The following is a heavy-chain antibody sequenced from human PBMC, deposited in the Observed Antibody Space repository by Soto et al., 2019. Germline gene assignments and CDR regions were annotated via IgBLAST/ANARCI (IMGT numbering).Heavy chain of an antibody. Sequence: SCKASGYIFINYYIHLVRQAPGKGLEWVAPISVDASSTYYADSVKGRFTISRDNAKNTLYLQMNSLRVDDTAVYYCARGPRGLYHHDYWGQGALVTVSS. D-gene: IGHD2-2*01. CDR1: GYIFINYY. CDR3: ARGPRGLYHHDY. J-gene: IGHJ4*02. CDR2: ISVDASST. V-gene: IGHV3-74*01.